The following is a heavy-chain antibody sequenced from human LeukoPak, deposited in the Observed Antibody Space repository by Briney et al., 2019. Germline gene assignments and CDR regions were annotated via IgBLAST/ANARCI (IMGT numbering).Heavy chain of an antibody. Sequence: SETLSLTCTVSGGSISSSSYYWGWLRQPPGKGLEWIGSIYYSGSTYYNPSLKRRVTISVDTSKNQFSLKLSSVTAADTAVYYCASLLLWFGEADAFDIWGQGTMVTVSS. CDR3: ASLLLWFGEADAFDI. D-gene: IGHD3-10*01. CDR2: IYYSGST. CDR1: GGSISSSSYY. V-gene: IGHV4-39*01. J-gene: IGHJ3*02.